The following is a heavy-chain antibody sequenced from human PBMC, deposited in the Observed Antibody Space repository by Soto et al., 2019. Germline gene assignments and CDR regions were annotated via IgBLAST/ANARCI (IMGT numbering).Heavy chain of an antibody. CDR1: GFIFSTYA. V-gene: IGHV3-64D*06. Sequence: GGSLRLSCSVSGFIFSTYAMHWVRQAPGKGLEYVASISSEGASTYYADSVKGRFIISRDNSKNTLYLQMSSLRAEDTAVYYCVKDRYVDYWGQGILVTVSS. CDR2: ISSEGAST. J-gene: IGHJ4*02. CDR3: VKDRYVDY.